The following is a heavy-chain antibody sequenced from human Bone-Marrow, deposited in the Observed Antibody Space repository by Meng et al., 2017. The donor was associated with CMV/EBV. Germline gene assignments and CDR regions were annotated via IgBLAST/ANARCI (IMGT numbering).Heavy chain of an antibody. CDR1: GGSISSSSYY. D-gene: IGHD2-21*01. J-gene: IGHJ6*02. V-gene: IGHV4-39*07. CDR2: IYYSGST. Sequence: SETLSLTCTVSGGSISSSSYYWGWIRQPPGKGLEWIGSIYYSGSTYYNPSLKSRVTISVDTSKNQFSLKLSSVTAADTAVYYCARLSMSGMDVWCQGTTDTVSS. CDR3: ARLSMSGMDV.